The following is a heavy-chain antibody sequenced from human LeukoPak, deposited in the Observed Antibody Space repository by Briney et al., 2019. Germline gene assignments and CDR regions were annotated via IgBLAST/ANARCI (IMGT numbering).Heavy chain of an antibody. CDR1: GGSISSYY. D-gene: IGHD6-19*01. Sequence: SETLSLICSFSGGSISSYYWSWIRQPPRKGLEWIGYIYNSGSTNYNPSLKSRVTISVDTSKNQFSLKLSSVTAADTAVYYCARAGYSSGWYSPWWFDPWGQGTLVTVSS. J-gene: IGHJ5*02. V-gene: IGHV4-59*01. CDR3: ARAGYSSGWYSPWWFDP. CDR2: IYNSGST.